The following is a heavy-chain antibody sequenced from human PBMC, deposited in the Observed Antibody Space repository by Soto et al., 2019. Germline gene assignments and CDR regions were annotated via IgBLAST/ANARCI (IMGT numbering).Heavy chain of an antibody. D-gene: IGHD3-3*01. CDR1: GFTFSSYA. CDR2: ISGSGGST. J-gene: IGHJ5*02. Sequence: GGSLRLSCAASGFTFSSYAMSWVRQAPGKGLEWVSAISGSGGSTYYADSLKGRFTISRDNSKNALYLQMNSLRDEDTAVYYCAKDPTEGRITIFGVVIRWFDPWGQGTLVTVSS. CDR3: AKDPTEGRITIFGVVIRWFDP. V-gene: IGHV3-23*01.